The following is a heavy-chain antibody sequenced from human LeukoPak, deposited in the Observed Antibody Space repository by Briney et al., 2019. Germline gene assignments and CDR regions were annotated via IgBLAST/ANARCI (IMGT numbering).Heavy chain of an antibody. J-gene: IGHJ4*02. D-gene: IGHD4-17*01. V-gene: IGHV1-69*05. CDR2: IVPIFGTA. Sequence: SVKVSCKASGGTFSSYAISWVRQAPGQGLEWTGGIVPIFGTADYAQKFQGRVTITTDESTSTAYMELSSLRSEDTAVYYCARGATTVTDALDYWGQGTLVTVSS. CDR3: ARGATTVTDALDY. CDR1: GGTFSSYA.